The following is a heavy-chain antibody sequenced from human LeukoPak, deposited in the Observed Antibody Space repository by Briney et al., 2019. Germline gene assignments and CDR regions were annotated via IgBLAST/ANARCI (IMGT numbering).Heavy chain of an antibody. CDR2: ISYDGSNK. J-gene: IGHJ4*02. V-gene: IGHV3-30*18. D-gene: IGHD3-3*01. Sequence: GRSLRLSCAASGFTFSSYGMHWVRQAPGKGLGWVAVISYDGSNKYYADSVKGRFTISRDNSKNTLYLQMNSLRAEDTAVYYCAKDSYDSLPDYWGQGTLVTVSS. CDR3: AKDSYDSLPDY. CDR1: GFTFSSYG.